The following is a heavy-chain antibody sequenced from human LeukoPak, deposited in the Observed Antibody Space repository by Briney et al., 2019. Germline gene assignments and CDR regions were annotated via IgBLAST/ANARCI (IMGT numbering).Heavy chain of an antibody. J-gene: IGHJ4*02. D-gene: IGHD5-24*01. CDR1: GYTFTGYY. Sequence: ASVKVSCKASGYTFTGYYMHWVRQAPGQGLEWMGRINPNSGGTNYAQKFQGRVTMTRDTSISTAYMELSRLRSDDTAVYYCARDSWDGEMATILGYWGQGTLVTVSS. V-gene: IGHV1-2*06. CDR3: ARDSWDGEMATILGY. CDR2: INPNSGGT.